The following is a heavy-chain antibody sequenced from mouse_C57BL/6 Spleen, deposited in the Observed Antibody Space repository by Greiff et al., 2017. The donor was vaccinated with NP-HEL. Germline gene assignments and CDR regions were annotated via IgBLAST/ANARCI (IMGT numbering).Heavy chain of an antibody. V-gene: IGHV1-26*01. D-gene: IGHD1-1*01. CDR1: GYTFTDYY. CDR2: INPNNGGT. Sequence: EVQLQQSGPELVKPGASVKISCKASGYTFTDYYMNWVKQSHGKSLEWIGDINPNNGGTSYNQKFKGKATLTVDKSSSTAYMELRSLTSEDSAVYYCARSVPYYYGSREFAYWGQGTLVTVSA. CDR3: ARSVPYYYGSREFAY. J-gene: IGHJ3*01.